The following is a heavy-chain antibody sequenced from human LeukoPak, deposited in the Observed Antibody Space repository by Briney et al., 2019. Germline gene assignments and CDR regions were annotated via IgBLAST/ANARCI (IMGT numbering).Heavy chain of an antibody. V-gene: IGHV3-53*01. CDR2: ISSGGST. D-gene: IGHD1-26*01. CDR1: GFTVSRNY. Sequence: PGGSLRLSCAASGFTVSRNYMSWVRQAPGKGLEWVSVISSGGSTYYADSVKGRFTISGDNSKNTLYLQMNSLRAEDTAVYYCAGGGDIVGATRSALENWGQGTMVTVSS. CDR3: AGGGDIVGATRSALEN. J-gene: IGHJ3*02.